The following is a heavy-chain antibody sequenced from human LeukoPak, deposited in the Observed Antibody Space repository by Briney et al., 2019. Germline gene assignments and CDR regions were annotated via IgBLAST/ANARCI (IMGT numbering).Heavy chain of an antibody. D-gene: IGHD3-10*01. Sequence: GGSLRLSCAASGFTFSSYSMNWVRQAPGKGLEWVSYISSSSSTIYYADSVKGRFTISRDNAKNSLYLQMNSLRAEDTAVYYCARSSPAIWFGELLFSYWGQGTLVTVSS. CDR1: GFTFSSYS. CDR2: ISSSSSTI. CDR3: ARSSPAIWFGELLFSY. J-gene: IGHJ4*02. V-gene: IGHV3-48*01.